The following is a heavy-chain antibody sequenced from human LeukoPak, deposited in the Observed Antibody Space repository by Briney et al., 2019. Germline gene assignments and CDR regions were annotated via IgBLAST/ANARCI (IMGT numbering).Heavy chain of an antibody. V-gene: IGHV4-61*02. CDR1: GGSISSGSYY. J-gene: IGHJ4*02. CDR2: VYTSGST. D-gene: IGHD2-15*01. Sequence: PSETLSLTCTVSGGSISSGSYYWSWIRQPAGKGLEWIGRVYTSGSTNYNPSLKSRITISVDTSKNQFSLKLSSVTAADTAVYYCARNSCPSGSCYDNRGYFDYWGQGTLVTVSS. CDR3: ARNSCPSGSCYDNRGYFDY.